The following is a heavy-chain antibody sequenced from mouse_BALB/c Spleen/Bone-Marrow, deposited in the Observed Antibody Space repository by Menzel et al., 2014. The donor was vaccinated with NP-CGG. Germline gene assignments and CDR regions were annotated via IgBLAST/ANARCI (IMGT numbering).Heavy chain of an antibody. V-gene: IGHV1-82*01. Sequence: QVQLKQSGPELVKPGASVKISCKASGYAFSSSWVNWVKQRPGQGLEWIGRIYPGDGDIYYNGKFKGKATLTADKSSSTAYTQLSSLTSVDSAVYYCARSDGYRVMDYWGQGTSVTVSS. CDR2: IYPGDGDI. J-gene: IGHJ4*01. CDR3: ARSDGYRVMDY. CDR1: GYAFSSSW. D-gene: IGHD2-3*01.